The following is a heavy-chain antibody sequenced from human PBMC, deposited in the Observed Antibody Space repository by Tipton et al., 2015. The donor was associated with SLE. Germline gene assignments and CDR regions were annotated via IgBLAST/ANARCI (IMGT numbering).Heavy chain of an antibody. CDR3: ARGVPLTHDAFDI. CDR1: GGSIGSYY. V-gene: IGHV4-59*01. Sequence: TLSLTCTVSGGSIGSYYWSWIRQPPGKGLEWIGYIYYSGSTNYNPSLKSRVTISVDTSKNQFSLKLSSMTAADTAVYYCARGVPLTHDAFDIWGQGTMVTVSS. J-gene: IGHJ3*02. CDR2: IYYSGST.